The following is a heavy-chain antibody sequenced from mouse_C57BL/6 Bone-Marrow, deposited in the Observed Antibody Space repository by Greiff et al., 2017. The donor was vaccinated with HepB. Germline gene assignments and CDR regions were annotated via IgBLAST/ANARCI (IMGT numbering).Heavy chain of an antibody. CDR1: GFTFSSYA. V-gene: IGHV5-4*01. CDR2: ISDGGSYT. Sequence: EVQLVESGGGLVKPGGSLKLSCAASGFTFSSYAMSWVRQTPEKRLEWVATISDGGSYTYYPDNVKGRFTISRDNAKNNLYLQMSHLKSEDTAMYYCARDNYGNYAYYFDYWGQGTTLTVSS. CDR3: ARDNYGNYAYYFDY. J-gene: IGHJ2*01. D-gene: IGHD2-1*01.